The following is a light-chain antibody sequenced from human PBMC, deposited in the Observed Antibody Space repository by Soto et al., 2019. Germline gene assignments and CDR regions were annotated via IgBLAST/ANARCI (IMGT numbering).Light chain of an antibody. Sequence: DIQMTQSPSSLSASVGDRVTITCRASQEITTYVNWYQQKPGKPPRLLIYAASTLQSVCPSRCSVSGSGTDFTLTITTLQPEDLAPQYCQQSYSAPYTFSRRTKVDIK. CDR3: QQSYSAPYT. CDR1: QEITTY. V-gene: IGKV1-39*01. J-gene: IGKJ2*01. CDR2: AAS.